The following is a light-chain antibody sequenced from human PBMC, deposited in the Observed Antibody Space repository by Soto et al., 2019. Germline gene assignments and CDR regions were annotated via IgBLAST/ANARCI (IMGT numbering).Light chain of an antibody. CDR2: DAS. J-gene: IGKJ1*01. Sequence: EIVLTQSPGTLSLSPGERATLSCRASQSISSSYLAWYQQKPGQAPRLLIYDASSRATGIPDRFSGSGSGTDFTLTINRLEPEDFAVYYCQQYVSSPPTFGQGTKVDIK. CDR1: QSISSSY. CDR3: QQYVSSPPT. V-gene: IGKV3-20*01.